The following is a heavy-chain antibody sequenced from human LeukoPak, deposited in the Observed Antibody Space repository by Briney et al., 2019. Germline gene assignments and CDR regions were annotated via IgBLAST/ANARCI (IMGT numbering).Heavy chain of an antibody. V-gene: IGHV3-23*01. CDR1: GFTFSSYA. CDR2: ISGSGGST. Sequence: GGSLRLSCAASGFTFSSYAMSWVRQAPGKGLEWVSAISGSGGSTYYADSVKGRFTISRDNSKNSLYLQMNSLRAEDTAVYYCAKIAETSGSYGQGYDYWGQGTLVTVSS. J-gene: IGHJ4*02. D-gene: IGHD1-26*01. CDR3: AKIAETSGSYGQGYDY.